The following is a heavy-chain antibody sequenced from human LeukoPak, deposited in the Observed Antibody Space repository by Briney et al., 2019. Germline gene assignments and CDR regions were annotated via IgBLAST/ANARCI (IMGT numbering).Heavy chain of an antibody. J-gene: IGHJ4*02. V-gene: IGHV1-69*06. CDR1: GGTFISYA. CDR2: IIPIFGTA. D-gene: IGHD3-9*01. CDR3: ARVRANYDILTGHFDY. Sequence: ASVKVSCKASGGTFISYAISWVRQAPGQGLEWMGGIIPIFGTANYAQKFQGRVTITADKSTSTAYMEPSSLRSEDTAVYYCARVRANYDILTGHFDYWGQGTLVTVSS.